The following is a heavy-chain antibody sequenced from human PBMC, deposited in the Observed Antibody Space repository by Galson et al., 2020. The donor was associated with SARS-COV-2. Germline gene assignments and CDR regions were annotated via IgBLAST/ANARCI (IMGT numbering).Heavy chain of an antibody. D-gene: IGHD3-9*01. CDR3: ARENYDILTGYYRGFDY. V-gene: IGHV2-70*11. J-gene: IGHJ4*02. CDR2: LDWDDDT. Sequence: SGPPLAKLTQTLTLTCPFSRFSLSTSGMCVSWIRQPPGKAQEWLARLDWDDDTYYRTSLKTRLTISKDTSKNQVVLTMTNMDPVDTATYYCARENYDILTGYYRGFDYWGQGTLVTISS. CDR1: RFSLSTSGMC.